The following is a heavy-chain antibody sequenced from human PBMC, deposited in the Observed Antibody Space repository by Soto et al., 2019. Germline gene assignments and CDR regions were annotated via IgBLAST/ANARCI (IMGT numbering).Heavy chain of an antibody. Sequence: ASVKVSCKASGYTVTSYGIIWVRQAPGQGLEWMGWISAYNGNTNYAQKRQGRVTMTTDTATSTAYMELRSLRCDDTGGYDCARDLPTYCARYFGPSYYYYDMDVWGPVTTFTVS. D-gene: IGHD2-21*01. J-gene: IGHJ6*02. CDR2: ISAYNGNT. V-gene: IGHV1-18*04. CDR3: ARDLPTYCARYFGPSYYYYDMDV. CDR1: GYTVTSYG.